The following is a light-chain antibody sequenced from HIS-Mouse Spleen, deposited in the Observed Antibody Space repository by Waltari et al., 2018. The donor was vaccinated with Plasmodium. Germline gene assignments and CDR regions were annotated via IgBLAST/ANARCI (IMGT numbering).Light chain of an antibody. CDR1: ALPKKY. J-gene: IGLJ3*02. Sequence: SYELTQPPSVSVSPGQTARITCSGEALPKKYASWYQQKSGQAPVLVIYEDSKRPSGIPERFPGSSSGTMATLTISGAQVEDEADYYCYSTDSSGNHRVFGGGTKLTVL. CDR2: EDS. V-gene: IGLV3-10*01. CDR3: YSTDSSGNHRV.